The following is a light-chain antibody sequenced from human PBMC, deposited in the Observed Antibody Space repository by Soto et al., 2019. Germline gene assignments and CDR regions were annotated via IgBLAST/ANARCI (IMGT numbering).Light chain of an antibody. Sequence: QSALTQSAAVSGSPGQSITISCTGTSSDVGAYNYVSWYQQHPGKAPKVMIHDVSNRPSGVSSRFSGSQSGTTASLTIAGLRAEDVADYYRSLYTGSSTPNVSGTGTKLPVL. CDR3: SLYTGSSTPNV. V-gene: IGLV2-14*01. CDR1: SSDVGAYNY. J-gene: IGLJ1*01. CDR2: DVS.